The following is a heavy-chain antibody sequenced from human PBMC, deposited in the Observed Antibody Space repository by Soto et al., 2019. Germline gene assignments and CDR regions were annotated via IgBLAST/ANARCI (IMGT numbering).Heavy chain of an antibody. J-gene: IGHJ4*02. CDR2: ISGSGGST. D-gene: IGHD1-26*01. CDR1: GFTFSSYN. CDR3: AKGAVRGSTPY. Sequence: PGGSLRLSCAVSGFTFSSYNMNWVRQAPGKGLEWVSAISGSGGSTYYTDSVKGRFTISRDNSKNTLYLQMNSLRAEDTAVYYCAKGAVRGSTPYWGQGTLVTVSS. V-gene: IGHV3-23*01.